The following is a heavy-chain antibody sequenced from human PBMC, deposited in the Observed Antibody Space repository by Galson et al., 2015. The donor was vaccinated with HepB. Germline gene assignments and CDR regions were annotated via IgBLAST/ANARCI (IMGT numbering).Heavy chain of an antibody. CDR3: ARRGDVVVPHQKRYYYYYMGV. D-gene: IGHD2-2*01. Sequence: SLRLSCAASGFTFSSYSMNWVRQAPGKGLEWVSSISSSSSYIYYADSVKGRFTISRDNAKNSLYLQMNSLRAEDTAVYYCARRGDVVVPHQKRYYYYYMGVWGKGTTVTVS. V-gene: IGHV3-21*01. CDR2: ISSSSSYI. CDR1: GFTFSSYS. J-gene: IGHJ6*03.